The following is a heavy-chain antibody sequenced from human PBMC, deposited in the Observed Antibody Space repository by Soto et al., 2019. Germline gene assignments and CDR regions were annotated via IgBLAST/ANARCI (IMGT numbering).Heavy chain of an antibody. CDR2: IGGSGGST. CDR1: GFTFSSYA. CDR3: AKPPHSYSSGWYYLDY. J-gene: IGHJ4*01. V-gene: IGHV3-23*01. D-gene: IGHD6-19*01. Sequence: GGSLRLSCAASGFTFSSYAMSWVRQAPGKGLEWVSAIGGSGGSTYYADSVKGRFTISRDNSKNTLYLQMNSLRAEDTALYYCAKPPHSYSSGWYYLDYWGHGTLVTVSS.